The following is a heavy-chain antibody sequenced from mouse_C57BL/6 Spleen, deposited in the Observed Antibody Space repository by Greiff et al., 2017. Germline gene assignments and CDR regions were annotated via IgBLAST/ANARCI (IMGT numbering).Heavy chain of an antibody. V-gene: IGHV14-2*01. Sequence: VQLQQSGAELVKPGASVKLSCTASGFNIKDYYMHWVKQRTEQGLEWIGRIDPEDGETKYDPKFQGKATITADTSSNTAYLQLSSLTSEDTAVYYCARPIYGSSGGYFDVWGTGTTVTVSS. J-gene: IGHJ1*03. CDR3: ARPIYGSSGGYFDV. D-gene: IGHD1-1*01. CDR1: GFNIKDYY. CDR2: IDPEDGET.